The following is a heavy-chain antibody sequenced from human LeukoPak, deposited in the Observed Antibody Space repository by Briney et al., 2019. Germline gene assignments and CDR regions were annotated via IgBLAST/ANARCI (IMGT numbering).Heavy chain of an antibody. D-gene: IGHD3-22*01. CDR1: GGSISTYY. V-gene: IGHV4-38-2*02. Sequence: NPSETLSLTCTVSGGSISTYYWSWGRQPPGKGLGWGGSIYHSGSTYYNPSLQSRVTISVDTSKNQFSLKLSSVTAADTAVYYCARDSSSYYESSGEVFDYWGQGTLVTVSS. CDR2: IYHSGST. J-gene: IGHJ4*02. CDR3: ARDSSSYYESSGEVFDY.